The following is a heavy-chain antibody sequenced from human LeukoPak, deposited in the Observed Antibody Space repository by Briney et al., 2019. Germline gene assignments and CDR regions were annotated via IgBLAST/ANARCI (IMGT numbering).Heavy chain of an antibody. CDR3: ARVPFASWVTTLDY. D-gene: IGHD4-17*01. CDR1: GYTFTSYG. V-gene: IGHV1-18*01. J-gene: IGHJ4*02. CDR2: ISAYNGNT. Sequence: ASVKVSCKASGYTFTSYGISWVRQAPGQGLEWMGWISAYNGNTNYAQKFQGRVTMTRNTSISTAYMELSSLRSEDTAVYYCARVPFASWVTTLDYWGQGTLVTVSS.